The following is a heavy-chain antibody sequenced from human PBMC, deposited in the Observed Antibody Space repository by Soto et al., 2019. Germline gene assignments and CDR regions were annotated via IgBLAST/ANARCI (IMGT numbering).Heavy chain of an antibody. CDR3: AKDSSPYYYDSSGYYDY. V-gene: IGHV3-9*01. D-gene: IGHD3-22*01. CDR2: ISWNSDSR. CDR1: AFTFDDYA. J-gene: IGHJ4*02. Sequence: EVQLVESGGGLVQPGRSLRLSCAGSAFTFDDYAIHWVRQAPGEGLEWVSGISWNSDSRGYADSVKGRFTISRDNAKNYVYLEMNSLRPEDTALYYCAKDSSPYYYDSSGYYDYWSQGTLVTVSS.